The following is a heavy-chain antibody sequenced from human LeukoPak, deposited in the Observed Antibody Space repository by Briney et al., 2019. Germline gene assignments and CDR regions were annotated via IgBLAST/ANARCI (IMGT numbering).Heavy chain of an antibody. Sequence: SETLSLTCAVYGGSLSGYYWSWIRQPPGKGLEWIGEINHSGSTNYNPSLKSRVTISVDTSKNQFSLKLSSVTAADTAVYYCARVGGIVVVPAAPGGWFDPWGQGTLVTVSS. J-gene: IGHJ5*02. CDR1: GGSLSGYY. V-gene: IGHV4-34*01. CDR3: ARVGGIVVVPAAPGGWFDP. D-gene: IGHD2-2*01. CDR2: INHSGST.